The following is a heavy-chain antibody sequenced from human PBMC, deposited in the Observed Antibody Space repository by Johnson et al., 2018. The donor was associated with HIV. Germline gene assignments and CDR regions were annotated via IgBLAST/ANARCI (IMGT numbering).Heavy chain of an antibody. CDR3: AKDLRSYGNDAFDI. J-gene: IGHJ3*02. Sequence: VQLVESGGGLVQPGRSLRLSCAASGFTFDDYAMHWVRQAPGKGLEWVSGISWNSGSIGYADSVKGRFTISRDNAKNSRYLQMNSLRAEDTALYYCAKDLRSYGNDAFDIWGQGTMVTVSS. CDR1: GFTFDDYA. V-gene: IGHV3-9*01. CDR2: ISWNSGSI. D-gene: IGHD5-18*01.